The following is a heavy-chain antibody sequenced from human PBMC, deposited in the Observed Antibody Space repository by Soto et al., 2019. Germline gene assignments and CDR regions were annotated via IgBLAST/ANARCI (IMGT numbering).Heavy chain of an antibody. CDR1: GYSFTSYW. J-gene: IGHJ6*02. CDR3: ARHGRYCGGDCYLAYYYGMDA. D-gene: IGHD2-21*02. V-gene: IGHV5-51*01. CDR2: IYPGDSDT. Sequence: PGESLKISCKGSGYSFTSYWIGWVRQMPGKGLEWMGIIYPGDSDTRYSPSFQGQVTISADKSISTAYLQWSSLKASDTAMYYCARHGRYCGGDCYLAYYYGMDAWGQGTTVTVSS.